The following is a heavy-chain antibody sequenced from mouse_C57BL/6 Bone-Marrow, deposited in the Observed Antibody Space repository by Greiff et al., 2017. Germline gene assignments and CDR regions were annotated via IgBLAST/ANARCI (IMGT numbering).Heavy chain of an antibody. CDR3: ARSATVVPYYFDY. Sequence: VQLQQSGAELVRPGTSVKMSCKASGYTFTNYWIGWAKQRPGHGLEWIGDIYPGGGYTNYNEKFKGKATLTADKSSSTAYMQFSRLTSEDSAIYYCARSATVVPYYFDYWGQGTTLTVSS. V-gene: IGHV1-63*01. D-gene: IGHD1-1*01. J-gene: IGHJ2*01. CDR1: GYTFTNYW. CDR2: IYPGGGYT.